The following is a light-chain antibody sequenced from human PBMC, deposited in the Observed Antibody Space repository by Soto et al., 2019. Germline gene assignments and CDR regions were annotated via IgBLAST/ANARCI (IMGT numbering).Light chain of an antibody. CDR2: DES. V-gene: IGKV3D-20*01. Sequence: EIVLTQSPATLSLSPGDRATLSCGASQSVSSRYLAWYQQKPGLAPRLLIYDESTRATGIPDRFKGSGSGTDFNTTNNRLGPENFSILFWQQYGQLPPKTFCQGTKLEIK. J-gene: IGKJ2*01. CDR3: QQYGQLPPKT. CDR1: QSVSSRY.